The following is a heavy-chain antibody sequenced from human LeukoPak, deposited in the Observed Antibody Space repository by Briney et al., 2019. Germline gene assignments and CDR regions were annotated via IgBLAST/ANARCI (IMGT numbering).Heavy chain of an antibody. D-gene: IGHD1-26*01. V-gene: IGHV3-74*01. J-gene: IGHJ4*02. CDR2: INSDGGTT. Sequence: PGGSLRLSCAASGFTFSSYWMHWVRQAPGKGLVWVSRINSDGGTTTYADSVKGRFTISRDNAKSTLYLQMNSLRIEDTAVYYCAISRYSGTSLDYWGRGSLVTVPS. CDR3: AISRYSGTSLDY. CDR1: GFTFSSYW.